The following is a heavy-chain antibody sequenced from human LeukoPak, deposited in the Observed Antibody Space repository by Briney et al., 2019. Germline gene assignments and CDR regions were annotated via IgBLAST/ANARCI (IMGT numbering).Heavy chain of an antibody. Sequence: PGGSLRLSCAASGFTFSSYEMNWVRQAPGKGLEWVSYISSSGSTIYYADSVKGRFTISRDNAKNSLYLQMNSLRAEDTAVYYCARDKPTFTAMVMRTSYLFDYWGQGTLVTVSS. J-gene: IGHJ4*02. CDR1: GFTFSSYE. V-gene: IGHV3-48*03. CDR3: ARDKPTFTAMVMRTSYLFDY. CDR2: ISSSGSTI. D-gene: IGHD5-18*01.